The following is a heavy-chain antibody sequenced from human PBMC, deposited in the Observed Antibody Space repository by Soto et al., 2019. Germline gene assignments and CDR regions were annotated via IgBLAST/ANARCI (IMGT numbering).Heavy chain of an antibody. CDR1: GGSISSGGYS. CDR3: ARDQLEGTWFDP. J-gene: IGHJ5*02. D-gene: IGHD1-1*01. V-gene: IGHV4-30-2*01. CDR2: IYPSGST. Sequence: QLQLQESGSGLVRPSQTLSLTCAVSGGSISSGGYSWNWIRQPPGKGLEWIGYIYPSGSTLYNPSLKSRVTISVDKSKNQFSRKLSSVTAADTAVYYCARDQLEGTWFDPWGQGTLVTVSS.